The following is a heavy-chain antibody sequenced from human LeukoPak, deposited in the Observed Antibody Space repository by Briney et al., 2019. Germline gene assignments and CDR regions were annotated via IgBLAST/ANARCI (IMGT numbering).Heavy chain of an antibody. V-gene: IGHV3-30-3*01. D-gene: IGHD4-23*01. Sequence: PGGSLRLSCAASGFTFSSYAMHWVRQAPGKGLEWVAVISYDGSNKYYADSVKGRFTISRDNSKNTLYLQMNSLRAEDTAVYYCARVNYGGNSGAFDIWGQGTMVTVSS. CDR2: ISYDGSNK. CDR3: ARVNYGGNSGAFDI. CDR1: GFTFSSYA. J-gene: IGHJ3*02.